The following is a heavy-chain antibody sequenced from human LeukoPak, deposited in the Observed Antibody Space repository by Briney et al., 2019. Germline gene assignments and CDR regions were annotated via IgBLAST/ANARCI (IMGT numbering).Heavy chain of an antibody. CDR1: GGSVSSYY. Sequence: SESLSLTCTFSGGSVSSYYWSWIRQPAGKGLEWIGRIYTSGSTNYNPSLKSRVTMSVDTSKNQFSLRLSSVTAADTAVYYCARDRHYYDTSGPPLDIWGQGTMVTVSS. V-gene: IGHV4-4*07. J-gene: IGHJ3*02. CDR3: ARDRHYYDTSGPPLDI. D-gene: IGHD3-22*01. CDR2: IYTSGST.